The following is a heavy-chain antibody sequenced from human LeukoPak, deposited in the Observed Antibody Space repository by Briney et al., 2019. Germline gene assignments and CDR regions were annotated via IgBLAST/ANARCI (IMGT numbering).Heavy chain of an antibody. CDR3: ARAGSYRTFDY. CDR2: IYSGGST. CDR1: GFTVSSNY. D-gene: IGHD1-26*01. Sequence: PGGPLRLSCAASGFTVSSNYMSWVRQAPGKGLEWVSVIYSGGSTYYADSVKGRFTISRDNSKNTLYLQMNSLRAEDTAVYYCARAGSYRTFDYWGQGTLVTVSS. V-gene: IGHV3-66*02. J-gene: IGHJ4*02.